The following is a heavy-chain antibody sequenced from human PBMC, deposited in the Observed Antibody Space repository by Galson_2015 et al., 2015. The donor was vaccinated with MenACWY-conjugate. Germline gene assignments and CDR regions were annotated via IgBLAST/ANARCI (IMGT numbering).Heavy chain of an antibody. Sequence: PALVTPTQPLTLTCTFSGFSLSTSRVGVGWIRQPPGQALEWLSLIYWDDDKRYSPSLKSRLTITKDTSKNQVVLSMTNMDPVDTATYYCAHSPYCSTTSCYAARAFDAWGQGTVVTVSS. CDR3: AHSPYCSTTSCYAARAFDA. CDR1: GFSLSTSRVG. J-gene: IGHJ3*01. CDR2: IYWDDDK. D-gene: IGHD2-2*01. V-gene: IGHV2-5*02.